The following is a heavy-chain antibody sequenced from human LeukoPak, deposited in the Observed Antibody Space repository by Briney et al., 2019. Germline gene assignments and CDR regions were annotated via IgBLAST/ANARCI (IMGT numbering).Heavy chain of an antibody. J-gene: IGHJ4*02. CDR1: AFPFSIEG. D-gene: IGHD5-18*01. V-gene: IGHV3-23*01. CDR3: ARDLSGVTGYTYGRGIDY. CDR2: ISGSGGST. Sequence: GGSLRLSCATYAFPFSIEGIGSGRQAPGKGLEWVSAISGSGGSTYYADSVKGRFTISRDNSKTTLYLQMNSLRAEDTAVYYCARDLSGVTGYTYGRGIDYWGQGTLVTVSS.